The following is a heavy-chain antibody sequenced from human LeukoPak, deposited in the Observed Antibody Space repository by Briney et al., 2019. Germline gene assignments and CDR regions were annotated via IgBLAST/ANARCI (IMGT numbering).Heavy chain of an antibody. D-gene: IGHD3-10*01. V-gene: IGHV3-7*03. CDR2: INQDGSQK. CDR3: AKPPDGRFGDIVNGH. Sequence: SGGSLRLSCAASGFTFSIYWMSWVRQAPGKGLEWVANINQDGSQKYYVDSVKGRFTISRDNAKNTLYLQMNSLRAEDTAVYYCAKPPDGRFGDIVNGHWGQGTLVTVSS. CDR1: GFTFSIYW. J-gene: IGHJ4*02.